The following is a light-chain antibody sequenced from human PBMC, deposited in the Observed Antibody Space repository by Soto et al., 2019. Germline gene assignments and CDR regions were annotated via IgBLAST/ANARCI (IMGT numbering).Light chain of an antibody. V-gene: IGKV1-9*01. CDR3: QQLHSYPIT. CDR2: GAS. J-gene: IGKJ5*01. Sequence: DIKLTQSPSFLSASLGDRVTISCRASQAMNTYVAWYQQRPGKAPKLLIYGASTLQSGVPSRFSGSESGAVFTLTISSLQPEDFATYYCQQLHSYPITFGQGTRLEIK. CDR1: QAMNTY.